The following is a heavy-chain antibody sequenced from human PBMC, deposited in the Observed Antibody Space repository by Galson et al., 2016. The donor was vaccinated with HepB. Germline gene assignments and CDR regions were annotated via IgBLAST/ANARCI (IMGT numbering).Heavy chain of an antibody. CDR1: GFSLTTRAVG. D-gene: IGHD1-14*01. CDR2: IYWDDDK. V-gene: IGHV2-5*02. J-gene: IGHJ4*02. Sequence: PALVKPTQTLTLTCSFSGFSLTTRAVGVGWIRQPPGKALEWLALIYWDDDKRYSPSLRTRLAISKDTSKNQVVLKMTNMDPLDTATYYCAHAVSYCHGTTCFPIYHFDYWGQGTLVTVSS. CDR3: AHAVSYCHGTTCFPIYHFDY.